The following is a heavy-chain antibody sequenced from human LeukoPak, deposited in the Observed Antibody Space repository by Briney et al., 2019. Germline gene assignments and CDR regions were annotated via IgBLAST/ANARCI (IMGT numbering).Heavy chain of an antibody. V-gene: IGHV3-23*01. D-gene: IGHD6-13*01. CDR2: ISGSGGST. Sequence: GGSLRLSCAASGFTFSSYAMSWVRQAPGKGLEWVSAISGSGGSTYYADSVKGRFTLSRDNSKTTLYLQMNSLRAEDTAVYYCAKGSSSYYFAFDIWGQGTMVTVSS. CDR1: GFTFSSYA. CDR3: AKGSSSYYFAFDI. J-gene: IGHJ3*02.